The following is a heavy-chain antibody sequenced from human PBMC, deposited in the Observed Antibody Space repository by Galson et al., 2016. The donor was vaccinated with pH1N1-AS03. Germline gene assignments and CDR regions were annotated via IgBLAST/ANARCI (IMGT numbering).Heavy chain of an antibody. CDR2: IYPGDSDT. Sequence: QSGAEVKKPGESLKISRKGSGYIFTSYWVAWVRHMPGKGLEWMGIIYPGDSDTRYSPSFQGQVTISADRSINTAYLQWSSLMASDTAIYYCARQVRDGYNDYFDYWGQGILVTVSS. D-gene: IGHD5-24*01. CDR1: GYIFTSYW. CDR3: ARQVRDGYNDYFDY. J-gene: IGHJ4*02. V-gene: IGHV5-51*01.